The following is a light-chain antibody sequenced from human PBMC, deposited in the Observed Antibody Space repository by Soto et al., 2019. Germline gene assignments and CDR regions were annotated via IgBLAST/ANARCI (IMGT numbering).Light chain of an antibody. CDR2: EVS. J-gene: IGLJ3*02. CDR3: CSYAGSSTSRV. Sequence: QSALTQPASVSGSPGQSITISCTGTSSDVGSYNLVSWYQQHPGKAPKLMIYEVSKRPSGVSNRFSGYKSGNTASLTISGLQAEDEADYYCCSYAGSSTSRVFGGGTKLTVL. CDR1: SSDVGSYNL. V-gene: IGLV2-23*02.